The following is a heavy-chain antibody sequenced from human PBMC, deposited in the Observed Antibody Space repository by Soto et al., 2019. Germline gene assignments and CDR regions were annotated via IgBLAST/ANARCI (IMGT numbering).Heavy chain of an antibody. CDR3: ARDLRYCGGDCYGPFDY. CDR1: GGSVSSGSYY. Sequence: PSETLSLTCTVSGGSVSSGSYYWSWIRQPPGKGLEWIGYIYYSGSTNYNPSLKSRVTISVDTSKNQFSLKLSSVTAADTAVYYCARDLRYCGGDCYGPFDYWGQGTLVTVSS. V-gene: IGHV4-61*01. J-gene: IGHJ4*02. D-gene: IGHD2-21*02. CDR2: IYYSGST.